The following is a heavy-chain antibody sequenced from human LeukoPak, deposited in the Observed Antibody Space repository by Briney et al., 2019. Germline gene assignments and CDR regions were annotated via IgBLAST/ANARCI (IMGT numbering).Heavy chain of an antibody. Sequence: GGSLRLSCAGSGNYWMHWVRQAPGKGLVWVSHINSDGSWTGYADSVKGRFTISKDNAKNMVYLHINSLRVDDTAVYYCVSFYETYWGRGTLVTVSS. D-gene: IGHD2-2*01. CDR3: VSFYETY. J-gene: IGHJ4*02. V-gene: IGHV3-74*01. CDR1: GNYW. CDR2: INSDGSWT.